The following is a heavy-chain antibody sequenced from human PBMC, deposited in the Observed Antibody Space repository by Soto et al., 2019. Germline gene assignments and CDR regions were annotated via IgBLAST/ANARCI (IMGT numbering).Heavy chain of an antibody. CDR1: GFTLSTYS. J-gene: IGHJ6*02. CDR2: ISKSSTTI. Sequence: PGGSLRLSCIASGFTLSTYSMTWVRQAPGKGLEWLSYISKSSTTINYADSVKGRFTISRDNAKNSVYLEMSSLRDEDSAVYYCARDPPNFYYYGMDVWSQGTTVTVSS. CDR3: ARDPPNFYYYGMDV. V-gene: IGHV3-48*02.